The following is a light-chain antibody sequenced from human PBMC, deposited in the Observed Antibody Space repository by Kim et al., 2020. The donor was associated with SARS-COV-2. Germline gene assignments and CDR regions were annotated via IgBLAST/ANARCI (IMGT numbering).Light chain of an antibody. V-gene: IGLV3-19*01. CDR3: NSRDSSGNHLGV. Sequence: LGQTVRLTCQGDSLRSYYASWYQQKPGQAPVLVIYGKNNRPSGIPDRFSGSSSVNTASLTITGAQAEDEADYYCNSRDSSGNHLGVFGGGTQLTVL. CDR1: SLRSYY. CDR2: GKN. J-gene: IGLJ2*01.